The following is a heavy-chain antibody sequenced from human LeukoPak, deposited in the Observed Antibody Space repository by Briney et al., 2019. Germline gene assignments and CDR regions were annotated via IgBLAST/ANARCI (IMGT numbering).Heavy chain of an antibody. CDR1: GGSFSGYY. J-gene: IGHJ4*02. Sequence: PSEILSLTCAVYGGSFSGYYWSWIRQPPGKGLEWIGEINHSGSTNYNPSLKSRVTISVDTSKNQFSLKLSSVTAADTAVYYCASYSGYGFGYWGQGTLVTVSS. CDR3: ASYSGYGFGY. D-gene: IGHD5-12*01. V-gene: IGHV4-34*01. CDR2: INHSGST.